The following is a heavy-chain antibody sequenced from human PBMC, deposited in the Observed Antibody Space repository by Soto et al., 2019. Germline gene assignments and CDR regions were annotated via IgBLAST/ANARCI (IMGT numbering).Heavy chain of an antibody. D-gene: IGHD1-26*01. V-gene: IGHV3-33*01. Sequence: QVQLVESGGGVVQPGRSLRLSCAASGFSFSNYGMHWARQAPGKGLEWVAVIWYDGSNKYYADSLKGRFTISRDNSKNTLYLQMNSLRAEDTAVYYCAGGTYYFDHLGQGTLVTVSS. CDR3: AGGTYYFDH. CDR1: GFSFSNYG. J-gene: IGHJ4*02. CDR2: IWYDGSNK.